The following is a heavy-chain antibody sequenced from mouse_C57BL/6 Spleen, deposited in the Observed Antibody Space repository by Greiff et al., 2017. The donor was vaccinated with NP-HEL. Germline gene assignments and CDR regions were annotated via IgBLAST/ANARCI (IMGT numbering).Heavy chain of an antibody. V-gene: IGHV1-53*01. J-gene: IGHJ3*01. Sequence: QVQLQQPGTELVKPGASVKLSCKASGYTFTSYWMHWVQPRPGQGLEWIGNINPSNGGTNYNEKFKSKATLTVDKSSSTAYMQLSSLTSEDSAVYYCARSIYYDYGFAYWGQGTLVTVSA. CDR3: ARSIYYDYGFAY. CDR2: INPSNGGT. D-gene: IGHD2-4*01. CDR1: GYTFTSYW.